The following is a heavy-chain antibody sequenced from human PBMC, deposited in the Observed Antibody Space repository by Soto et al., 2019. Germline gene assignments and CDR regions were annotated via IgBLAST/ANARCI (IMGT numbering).Heavy chain of an antibody. CDR3: ARSLERTTVTNWFDP. CDR1: ADTFNSYS. J-gene: IGHJ5*02. V-gene: IGHV1-69*01. Sequence: QVQLVQSGAEVKKPGSSVKVSCKASADTFNSYSLSWLRQAPGQRLEWMGGITPVFATADYAQSFEDRLTITADDSTSTLYMELTRLRSDDTAVYYCARSLERTTVTNWFDPWGQGALVTFSS. D-gene: IGHD4-17*01. CDR2: ITPVFATA.